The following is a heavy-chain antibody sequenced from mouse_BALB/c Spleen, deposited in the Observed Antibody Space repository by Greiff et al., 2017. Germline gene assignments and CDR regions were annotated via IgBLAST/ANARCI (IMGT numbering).Heavy chain of an antibody. D-gene: IGHD1-1*01. CDR3: ARVYGSSYRYWYFDV. Sequence: QVQLKQSGAELVRPGVSVKISCKGSGYTFTDYAMHWVKQSHAKSLEWIGVISTYYGDASYNQKFKGKATMTVDKSSSTAYMELARLTSEDSAIYYCARVYGSSYRYWYFDVWGAGTTVTVSS. V-gene: IGHV1S137*01. J-gene: IGHJ1*01. CDR2: ISTYYGDA. CDR1: GYTFTDYA.